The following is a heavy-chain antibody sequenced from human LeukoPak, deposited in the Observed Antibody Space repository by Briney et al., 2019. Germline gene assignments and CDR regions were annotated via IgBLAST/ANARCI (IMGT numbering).Heavy chain of an antibody. CDR2: IKQDGSEA. CDR1: GFTFGSYW. CDR3: TRSLDY. J-gene: IGHJ4*02. V-gene: IGHV3-7*01. Sequence: GGSLTLSCAASGFTFGSYWMDWVRQSSDQGLEWVANIKQDGSEAYYLDSVKGRFTISRDNAKSALFLQMNSLRAEDTAVYYCTRSLDYWGQGTLVTVSS.